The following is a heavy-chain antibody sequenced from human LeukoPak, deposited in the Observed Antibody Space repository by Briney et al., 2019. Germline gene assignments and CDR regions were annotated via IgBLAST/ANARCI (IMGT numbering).Heavy chain of an antibody. CDR2: MRSDGSTK. CDR1: GFSFSSYG. Sequence: PGGSLRLSCAASGFSFSSYGMHWVRQAPGKGLEWVAYMRSDGSTKYYADSVKGRFTISRDNSKKTLYLQMNSLRPEDTAVYYCAKGYDSSGYYLDYWGQGTRVTVSP. J-gene: IGHJ4*02. V-gene: IGHV3-30*02. D-gene: IGHD3-22*01. CDR3: AKGYDSSGYYLDY.